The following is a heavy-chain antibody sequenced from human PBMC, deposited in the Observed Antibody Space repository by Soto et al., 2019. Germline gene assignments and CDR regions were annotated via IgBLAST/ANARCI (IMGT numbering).Heavy chain of an antibody. CDR3: ARLRTLDCDYKIGATDV. CDR1: GGSIDRYY. CDR2: VYFTGDT. D-gene: IGHD4-17*01. J-gene: IGHJ6*02. Sequence: QVQLLESGPGLVKPSETLSLTCTVSGGSIDRYYWSWIRQLPGKGLEWVGYVYFTGDTYGNPSLKSRLTMSVDSSNQISLTLTSVTAADTAVYYCARLRTLDCDYKIGATDVWGQGTAVTVSS. V-gene: IGHV4-59*01.